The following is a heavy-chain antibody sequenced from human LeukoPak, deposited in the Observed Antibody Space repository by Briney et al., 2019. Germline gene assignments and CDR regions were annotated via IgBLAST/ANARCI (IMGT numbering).Heavy chain of an antibody. V-gene: IGHV3-11*06. D-gene: IGHD3-3*01. CDR1: GFTFSDYY. J-gene: IGHJ4*02. CDR2: ISSSSSYT. CDR3: ARDFPFGDYLDY. Sequence: GGSLRLSCAASGFTFSDYYMSWIRQAPGKGLEWVSYISSSSSYTNYADSVKGRFTISRDNAKSSLYLQMNSLRAEDTAVYYCARDFPFGDYLDYWGQGTLVTVSS.